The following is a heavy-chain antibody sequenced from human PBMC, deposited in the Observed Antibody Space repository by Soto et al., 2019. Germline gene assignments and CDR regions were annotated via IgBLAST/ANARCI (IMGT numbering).Heavy chain of an antibody. CDR2: IDPRSGGT. V-gene: IGHV1-2*02. CDR3: ATDDYGIFPY. Sequence: ASVKVSCKVSGYPFTTYYIHWVRQAPGQGLEWMGWIDPRSGGTVYEQKVQGRVTMTRDTSISTVYMDLGGLTSDDTALYYCATDDYGIFPYWGQGSLVTVSS. CDR1: GYPFTTYY. D-gene: IGHD3-10*01. J-gene: IGHJ4*02.